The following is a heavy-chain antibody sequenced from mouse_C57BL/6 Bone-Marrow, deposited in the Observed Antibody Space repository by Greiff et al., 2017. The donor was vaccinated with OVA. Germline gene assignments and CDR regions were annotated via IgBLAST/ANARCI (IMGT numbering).Heavy chain of an antibody. CDR3: TRSYSNYGDFDY. CDR1: SYTFTDYE. D-gene: IGHD2-5*01. CDR2: IDPETGGT. V-gene: IGHV1-15*01. Sequence: QVQLQQSGAELVRPGASVTLSCKASSYTFTDYEMHWVKQTPVHGLEWIGAIDPETGGTAYNQKFKGKAILTADKSSSTAYMELRSLTSEDSAVYYCTRSYSNYGDFDYWGQGTTLTVSS. J-gene: IGHJ2*01.